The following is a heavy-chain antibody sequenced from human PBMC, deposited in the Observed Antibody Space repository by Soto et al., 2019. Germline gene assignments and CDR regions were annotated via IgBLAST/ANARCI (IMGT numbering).Heavy chain of an antibody. D-gene: IGHD5-18*01. CDR1: GGSISSYY. CDR3: TRHVESSRILNSYGFSLDY. J-gene: IGHJ4*02. CDR2: IYYSGST. V-gene: IGHV4-59*08. Sequence: SETLSLTCTVSGGSISSYYWSWIRQPPGKGLEWIGYIYYSGSTNYNPSLKSRVTISVDTSKNQFSLKLSSVNTEDTAVYYCTRHVESSRILNSYGFSLDYWGQGTLVTVSS.